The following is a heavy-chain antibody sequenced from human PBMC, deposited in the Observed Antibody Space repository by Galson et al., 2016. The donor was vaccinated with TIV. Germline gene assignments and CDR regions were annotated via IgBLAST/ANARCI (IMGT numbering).Heavy chain of an antibody. V-gene: IGHV1-3*01. J-gene: IGHJ5*02. D-gene: IGHD2-21*01. CDR3: ARPPYCVDDCYKYDS. CDR2: INAGNGHT. CDR1: GYTFTIYT. Sequence: SVKVSCKASGYTFTIYTLHWVRQAPGQRLEWMGRINAGNGHTKYSQKFQDRVTITRDTSASTVYMELSSLTFEDTAVYYCARPPYCVDDCYKYDSWGQGTLVTVSS.